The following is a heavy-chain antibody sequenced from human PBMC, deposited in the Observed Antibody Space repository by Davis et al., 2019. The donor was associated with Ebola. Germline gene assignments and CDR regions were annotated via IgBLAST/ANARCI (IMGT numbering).Heavy chain of an antibody. Sequence: SETLSLTCTVSGDSISDTNYFWAWIRQPPGKGLEWIGSIFYSGTPYYNPFLKSRVTISADTSKNQFSLRLKSVTAADTAMYYCARDYVYWGQGILVTVSS. CDR3: ARDYVY. J-gene: IGHJ4*02. CDR1: GDSISDTNYF. CDR2: IFYSGTP. V-gene: IGHV4-39*07. D-gene: IGHD1-14*01.